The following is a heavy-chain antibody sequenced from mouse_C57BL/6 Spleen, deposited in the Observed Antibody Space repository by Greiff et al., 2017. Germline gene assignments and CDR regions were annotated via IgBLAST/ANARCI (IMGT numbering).Heavy chain of an antibody. J-gene: IGHJ4*01. CDR2: IYPRDGST. V-gene: IGHV1-85*01. D-gene: IGHD1-1*01. Sequence: VQLQQSGPELVKPGASVKLSCKASGYTFTSYDINWVKQRPGQGLEWIGWIYPRDGSTKYNEKFKGQATLTVDTSSSTAYMELHSLTSEDSAVYFCASRGTTVEDYAMDYWGQGTSVTVSS. CDR1: GYTFTSYD. CDR3: ASRGTTVEDYAMDY.